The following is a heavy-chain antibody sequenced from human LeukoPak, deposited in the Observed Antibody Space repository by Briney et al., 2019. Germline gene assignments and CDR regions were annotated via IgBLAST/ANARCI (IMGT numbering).Heavy chain of an antibody. J-gene: IGHJ4*02. V-gene: IGHV4-59*01. CDR2: IYYSGST. CDR3: ARVSVTAIDY. CDR1: GGSISSYY. D-gene: IGHD5-18*01. Sequence: SETLSLTCTVSGGSISSYYWSWIRQPPGKGLEWIGYIYYSGSTNYNPSLKCRVTISVDTSKNQFSLKLSSVTAADTAVYYCARVSVTAIDYWGQGTLVTVSS.